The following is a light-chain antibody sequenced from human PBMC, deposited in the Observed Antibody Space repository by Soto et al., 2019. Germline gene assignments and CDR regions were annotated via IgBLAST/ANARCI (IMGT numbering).Light chain of an antibody. J-gene: IGKJ5*01. CDR1: QSMSSY. Sequence: EIVLTQSPDTLSLSPGDRATLSCMASQSMSSYLAWYQQKPGQSPRLLIYDASNRATDIPARFSGSGSGTDFTLTISSLEPEDFAVYYCQQRSDWPPITFGQGTRLEI. V-gene: IGKV3-11*01. CDR3: QQRSDWPPIT. CDR2: DAS.